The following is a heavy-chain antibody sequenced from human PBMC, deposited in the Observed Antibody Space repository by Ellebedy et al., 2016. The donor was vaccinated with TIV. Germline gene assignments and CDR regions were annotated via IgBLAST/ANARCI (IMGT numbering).Heavy chain of an antibody. V-gene: IGHV1-69*13. J-gene: IGHJ4*02. CDR3: ARIKLLWFGELSPEFDY. Sequence: ASVKVSCKASGGTFSSYAISWVRQAPGQGLEWMGGIIPIFGTANYAQKFQGRVTITADESTSTAYMELSSLRSEDMAVYYCARIKLLWFGELSPEFDYWGQGTLVTVSS. CDR1: GGTFSSYA. CDR2: IIPIFGTA. D-gene: IGHD3-10*01.